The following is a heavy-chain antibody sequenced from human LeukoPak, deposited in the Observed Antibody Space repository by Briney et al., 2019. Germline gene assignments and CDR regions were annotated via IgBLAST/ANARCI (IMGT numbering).Heavy chain of an antibody. D-gene: IGHD2-2*01. CDR1: GYTFTSYY. CDR2: INPSGGST. CDR3: AREGDIVVVPAAITLSY. J-gene: IGHJ4*02. Sequence: ASVTVSCKASGYTFTSYYMHWVRQAPGQGLEWMGIINPSGGSTSYAQKFQGRVTMTRDTSTSTVYMELSSLRSEDTAVYYCAREGDIVVVPAAITLSYWGQGTLVTVSS. V-gene: IGHV1-46*01.